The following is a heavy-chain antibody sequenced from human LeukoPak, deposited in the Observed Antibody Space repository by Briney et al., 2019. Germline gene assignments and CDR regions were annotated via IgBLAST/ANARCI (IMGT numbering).Heavy chain of an antibody. V-gene: IGHV4-39*01. Sequence: SETLSRTCTVSGGSISSSSHYWAWIRQPPGKGLEWLATISESGTTYYNPSLKSRVTISVDTSKNQFSLKLGSVTAADTAVFYCARYSGSYFDYWGQGTLVTVSS. D-gene: IGHD3-10*01. J-gene: IGHJ4*02. CDR3: ARYSGSYFDY. CDR1: GGSISSSSHY. CDR2: ISESGTT.